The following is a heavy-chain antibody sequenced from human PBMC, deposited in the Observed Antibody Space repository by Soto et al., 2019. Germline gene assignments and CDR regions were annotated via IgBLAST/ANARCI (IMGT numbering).Heavy chain of an antibody. D-gene: IGHD6-19*01. Sequence: QITLKESGPTLVKPTQTLTLTCTFSGFSLSSTRMAVGWIRQPPGKALEWLALIYWDDDKRYSPFLKSRHTITKDTSKTQVVLTMSNIDPVDTARYYCAHIVVAGLGYYFDYWCQGTLVTVSS. V-gene: IGHV2-5*02. CDR3: AHIVVAGLGYYFDY. J-gene: IGHJ4*02. CDR1: GFSLSSTRMA. CDR2: IYWDDDK.